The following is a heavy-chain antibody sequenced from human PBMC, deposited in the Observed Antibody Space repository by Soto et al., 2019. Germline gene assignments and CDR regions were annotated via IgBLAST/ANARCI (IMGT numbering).Heavy chain of an antibody. Sequence: PGGSVRLSCVASGFTFSSFWMSWVRQAPGKGLQWVANIKGDGSEKRYVDSVKGRLTISRDNAKNLVYLQMNSLRVEDTGLYYCGRDEVRNGVGVWGQGTTVTVSS. J-gene: IGHJ6*02. CDR2: IKGDGSEK. CDR3: GRDEVRNGVGV. V-gene: IGHV3-7*01. CDR1: GFTFSSFW.